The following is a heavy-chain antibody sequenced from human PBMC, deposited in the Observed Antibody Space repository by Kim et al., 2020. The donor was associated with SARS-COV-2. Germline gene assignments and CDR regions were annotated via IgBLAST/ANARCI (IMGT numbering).Heavy chain of an antibody. Sequence: SVKVSCKASGGTFSSYAISWVRQAPGQGLEWMGGIIPIFGTANYAQKFQGRVTITADESTSTAYMELSSLRSEDTAVYYCARVSLGREGIAAAGTLVGWFDPWGQGTLVTVSS. CDR3: ARVSLGREGIAAAGTLVGWFDP. D-gene: IGHD6-13*01. V-gene: IGHV1-69*13. CDR2: IIPIFGTA. J-gene: IGHJ5*02. CDR1: GGTFSSYA.